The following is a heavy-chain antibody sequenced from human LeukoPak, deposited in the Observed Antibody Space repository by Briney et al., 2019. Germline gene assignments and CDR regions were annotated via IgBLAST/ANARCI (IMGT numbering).Heavy chain of an antibody. CDR1: GFTFSSYW. V-gene: IGHV3-7*01. D-gene: IGHD3-10*01. Sequence: GGSLRLSCAASGFTFSSYWMSWVRQAPGKGLEWVANIKQDGSEKYYADSVKGRFTISRDNSKNTLYLQMNSLRAEDTAVYYCARGWKDTMVRGVIDYYGMDVWGQGTTVTVSS. J-gene: IGHJ6*02. CDR2: IKQDGSEK. CDR3: ARGWKDTMVRGVIDYYGMDV.